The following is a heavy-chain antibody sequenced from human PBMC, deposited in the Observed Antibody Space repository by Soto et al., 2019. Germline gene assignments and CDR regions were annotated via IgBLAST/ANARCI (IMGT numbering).Heavy chain of an antibody. Sequence: QVQLQESGPGLVKPSQTLSLTCTVSGGSISSGGYYWSWIRQHPGNGLEWIGYIYYSGSTYYNPSLKRRITISVDNAKNQFSLKLSSVTAADTAVYYCARVIMVYATYYFDYWGQGTLVTVSS. CDR2: IYYSGST. CDR1: GGSISSGGYY. D-gene: IGHD2-8*01. J-gene: IGHJ4*02. V-gene: IGHV4-31*03. CDR3: ARVIMVYATYYFDY.